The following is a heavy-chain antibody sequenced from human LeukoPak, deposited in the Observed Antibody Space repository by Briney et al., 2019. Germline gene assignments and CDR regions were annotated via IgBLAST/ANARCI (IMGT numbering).Heavy chain of an antibody. CDR2: ISSSGSTI. CDR1: GLTFSSYE. V-gene: IGHV3-48*03. J-gene: IGHJ4*02. CDR3: ARKRWSAFDY. D-gene: IGHD4-23*01. Sequence: GGSLRLSCAASGLTFSSYEMNWVRQAPGKGLEWISYISSSGSTIFYADSVKGRFTISRDNAKNSLYLQMNSLRAEDTAVYYCARKRWSAFDYWGQGTLVTVSS.